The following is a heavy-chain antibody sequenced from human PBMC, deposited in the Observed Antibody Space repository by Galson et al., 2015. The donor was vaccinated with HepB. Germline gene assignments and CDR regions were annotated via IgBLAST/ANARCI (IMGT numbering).Heavy chain of an antibody. CDR3: ARGFSSTSCYRWFICAGQQLVLDY. J-gene: IGHJ4*02. Sequence: SVKVSCKASGYTFTSYGISWVRQAPGQGLEWMGWISAYNGNTNYAQKLQGRVTMTTDTSTSTAYMELRSLRSDDTAVYYCARGFSSTSCYRWFICAGQQLVLDYWGQGTLVTVSS. V-gene: IGHV1-18*04. CDR2: ISAYNGNT. CDR1: GYTFTSYG. D-gene: IGHD2-2*01.